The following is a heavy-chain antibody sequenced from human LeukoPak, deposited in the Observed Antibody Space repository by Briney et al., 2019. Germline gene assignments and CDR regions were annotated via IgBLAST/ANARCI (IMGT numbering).Heavy chain of an antibody. CDR3: ARGKTGNDAFDI. V-gene: IGHV3-21*01. Sequence: GGSLRLSCAASGFTFSSYAMSWVRQAPGKGLEWVSSISSSSSYIYYADSVKGRFTISRDNAKNSLYLQMNSLRAEDTAVYYCARGKTGNDAFDIWGQGTMVTVSS. CDR2: ISSSSSYI. J-gene: IGHJ3*02. CDR1: GFTFSSYA. D-gene: IGHD1-1*01.